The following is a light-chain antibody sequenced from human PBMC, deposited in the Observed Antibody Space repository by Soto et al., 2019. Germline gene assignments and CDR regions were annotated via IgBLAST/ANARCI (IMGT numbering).Light chain of an antibody. J-gene: IGLJ1*01. CDR3: RSNAGRCIFV. CDR1: SSDVGRYNY. CDR2: DVT. Sequence: QSVLTQPRSVSGSPGQSVTISCTGTSSDVGRYNYVSWYQQHPGKAPKLIIYDVTKRPSGVPDRFSGSKSGNTASLTISGLQGEDEFDYYCRSNAGRCIFVFGTGTKVTVL. V-gene: IGLV2-11*01.